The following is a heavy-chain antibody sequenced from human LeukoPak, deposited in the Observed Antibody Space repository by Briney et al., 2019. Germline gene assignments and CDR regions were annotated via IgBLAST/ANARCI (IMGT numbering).Heavy chain of an antibody. D-gene: IGHD3-10*01. CDR1: GFTFSSYG. V-gene: IGHV3-33*01. CDR3: ARDGEIWFGELLFGLDP. Sequence: GRSLRLSCAASGFTFSSYGMHWVRQAPGKGLEWVAVIWYDGGNKYYADSVKGRFTISRDNSKNTLYLQMNSLRAEDTAVYYYARDGEIWFGELLFGLDPWGQGTLVTVSS. J-gene: IGHJ5*02. CDR2: IWYDGGNK.